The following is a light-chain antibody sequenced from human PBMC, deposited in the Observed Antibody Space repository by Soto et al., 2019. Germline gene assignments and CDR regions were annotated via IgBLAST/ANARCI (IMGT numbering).Light chain of an antibody. V-gene: IGKV1-5*01. CDR3: QQYNSYPRT. Sequence: DIQMTQSPSTLSASVGDSVTITCRASQSISSWLAWYQQKPGRAPKLLIFDASNLEGGVPSRFSGSGSGTEFTLTISSLQPDDFATYYCQQYNSYPRTFCQGTKVDI. CDR1: QSISSW. CDR2: DAS. J-gene: IGKJ1*01.